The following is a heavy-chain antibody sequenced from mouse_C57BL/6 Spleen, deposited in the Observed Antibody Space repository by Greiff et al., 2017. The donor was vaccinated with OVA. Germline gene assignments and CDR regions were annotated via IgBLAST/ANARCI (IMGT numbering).Heavy chain of an antibody. J-gene: IGHJ3*01. CDR1: GFTFSDYG. D-gene: IGHD2-3*01. V-gene: IGHV5-17*01. Sequence: EVQLVESGGGLVKPGGSLKLSCAASGFTFSDYGMHWVRQAPEKGLEWVAYIRSGSSPIYYADTVTGRFTISRDNAKNTLFRQMTSLRSEDTAVYYCAREYDGYYWFAYWGQGTLVTVSA. CDR2: IRSGSSPI. CDR3: AREYDGYYWFAY.